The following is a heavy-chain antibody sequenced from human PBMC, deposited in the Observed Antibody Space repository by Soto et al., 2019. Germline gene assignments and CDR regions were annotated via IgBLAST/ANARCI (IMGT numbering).Heavy chain of an antibody. CDR1: GGTFSSYA. J-gene: IGHJ4*02. CDR3: ARSWHDFWSGYHEKHFDY. Sequence: GASVKVSCKAPGGTFSSYAISWVRQAPGQGHEWMGGIIPIFGTANYAQKFQGRVTITADESTSTAYMELSSLRSEDTAVYYCARSWHDFWSGYHEKHFDYWGQGTLVTVSS. V-gene: IGHV1-69*13. D-gene: IGHD3-3*01. CDR2: IIPIFGTA.